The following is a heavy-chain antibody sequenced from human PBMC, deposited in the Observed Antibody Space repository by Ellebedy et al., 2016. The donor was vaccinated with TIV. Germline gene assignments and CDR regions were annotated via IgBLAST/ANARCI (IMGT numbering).Heavy chain of an antibody. CDR2: LYSGGST. J-gene: IGHJ4*02. D-gene: IGHD4-17*01. V-gene: IGHV3-53*01. Sequence: PGGSLRLSCAASGFTVSSDYMSWVRQAPGKGLEWVSSLYSGGSTYYADSVRGRFTTSRDNSKNTLHLQMNSLRVEDTAMYYCARGLPRTVTLQDWGQGTLVTVSS. CDR1: GFTVSSDY. CDR3: ARGLPRTVTLQD.